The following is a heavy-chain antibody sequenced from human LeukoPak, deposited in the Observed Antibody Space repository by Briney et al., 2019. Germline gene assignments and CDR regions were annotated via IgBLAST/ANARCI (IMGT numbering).Heavy chain of an antibody. D-gene: IGHD3-22*01. CDR3: ARGPRVRTYYYDSSGYGAFDI. CDR1: GFSFSTYW. Sequence: GGSLRLSCAASGFSFSTYWMSWVRQAPGKGLEWVANIKQDGSEKNYVDSVKGRFTISRDNSKNTLYLQMNSLRAEDTAVYYCARGPRVRTYYYDSSGYGAFDIWGQGTMVTVSS. V-gene: IGHV3-7*03. CDR2: IKQDGSEK. J-gene: IGHJ3*02.